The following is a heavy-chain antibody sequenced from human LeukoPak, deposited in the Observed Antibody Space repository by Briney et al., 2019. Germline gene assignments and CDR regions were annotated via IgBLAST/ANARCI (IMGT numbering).Heavy chain of an antibody. CDR3: ARVVYGSGNCFDY. CDR2: IYRGGET. D-gene: IGHD3-10*01. Sequence: PSGTLSLTCAVSGGSISSKNWWSWVRQPPGKGLEWIGEIYRGGETNYNPSLKSRVTISIDKSKDQFSLSLNSATAADTAVYYCARVVYGSGNCFDYWGQGTLVTVSS. V-gene: IGHV4-4*02. CDR1: GGSISSKNW. J-gene: IGHJ4*02.